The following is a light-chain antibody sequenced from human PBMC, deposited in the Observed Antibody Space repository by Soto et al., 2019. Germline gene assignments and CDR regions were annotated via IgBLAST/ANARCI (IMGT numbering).Light chain of an antibody. CDR3: SSYAGSSHV. Sequence: QSALTQPHSASGSPGQSVTISCTGTSSDVGGYNYVSWYQQHPGKVPKLMSYEVSKRTSGVPDRFSGSKSGITASLTVSGLQAEDEADYYCSSYAGSSHVFGTGTKVTVL. J-gene: IGLJ1*01. CDR1: SSDVGGYNY. CDR2: EVS. V-gene: IGLV2-8*01.